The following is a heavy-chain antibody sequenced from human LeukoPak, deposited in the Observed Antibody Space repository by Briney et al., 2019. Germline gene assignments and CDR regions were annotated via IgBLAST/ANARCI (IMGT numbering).Heavy chain of an antibody. CDR3: ARERGVGGSGTLDY. D-gene: IGHD3-10*01. CDR1: GFIFSDYY. Sequence: PGGSLRLSCAASGFIFSDYYMTWIRQGPGKGLEWVSVIYSGGSTYYADSVKGRFAISRDNSKNTLYLQMNSLRAEDTAVYYCARERGVGGSGTLDYWGQGTLVAVSS. V-gene: IGHV3-53*01. CDR2: IYSGGST. J-gene: IGHJ4*02.